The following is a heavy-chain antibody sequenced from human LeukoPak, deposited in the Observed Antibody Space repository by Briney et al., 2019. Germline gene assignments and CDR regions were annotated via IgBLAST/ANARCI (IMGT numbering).Heavy chain of an antibody. CDR2: INPSGGST. CDR3: ARASPGITDWFGP. CDR1: GYTFTSYY. Sequence: ASVKVSCKASGYTFTSYYMHWVRQAPGQGLEWMGIINPSGGSTSYAQKFQGRVTITADKSTSTAYMELSSLRSEDTAVYYCARASPGITDWFGPWGQGTLVTVSS. V-gene: IGHV1-46*01. J-gene: IGHJ5*02. D-gene: IGHD1-14*01.